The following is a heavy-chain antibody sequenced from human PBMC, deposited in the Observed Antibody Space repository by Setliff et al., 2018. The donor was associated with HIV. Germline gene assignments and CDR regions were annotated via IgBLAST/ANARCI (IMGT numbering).Heavy chain of an antibody. CDR3: ASSYGDYDAFHI. V-gene: IGHV3-30*03. Sequence: PGGSLRLSCAASGFTVSSNYMSWVRQAPGKGLEWVALISYDVSIRYYADSVKGRFTISRDRSKSTLYLQMNRLRTEDTAVYYCASSYGDYDAFHIWGQGTVVTVSS. J-gene: IGHJ3*02. D-gene: IGHD4-17*01. CDR2: ISYDVSIR. CDR1: GFTVSSNY.